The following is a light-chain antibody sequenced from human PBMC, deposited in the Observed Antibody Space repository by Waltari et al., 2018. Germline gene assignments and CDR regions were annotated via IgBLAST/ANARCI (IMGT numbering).Light chain of an antibody. Sequence: QLVLTQSPSASASLGASVKLTCTLHSGHSTNIIAWLQRRPEKGPRYLMKVNSYGSHTKGDVIPDRFSGSSSGPERYLTISSLQSEDEADYYCQTGGHGTWVFGGGTKLTVV. CDR2: VNSYGSH. J-gene: IGLJ3*02. CDR1: SGHSTNI. CDR3: QTGGHGTWV. V-gene: IGLV4-69*01.